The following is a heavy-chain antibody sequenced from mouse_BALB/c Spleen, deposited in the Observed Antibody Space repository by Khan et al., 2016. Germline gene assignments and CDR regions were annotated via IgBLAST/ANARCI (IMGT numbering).Heavy chain of an antibody. CDR3: ARGPY. CDR2: ILPGSGTT. V-gene: IGHV1-9*01. Sequence: QVQLQQSGAELMKPGASVNISCKATGYTFSSYWIEWVKERPGHGLEWIGEILPGSGTTNYNGKFKGKATFTAEKSSSTAYMQLRSLTSEDSAVYYCARGPYWGQGTLVTVSA. CDR1: GYTFSSYW. J-gene: IGHJ3*01.